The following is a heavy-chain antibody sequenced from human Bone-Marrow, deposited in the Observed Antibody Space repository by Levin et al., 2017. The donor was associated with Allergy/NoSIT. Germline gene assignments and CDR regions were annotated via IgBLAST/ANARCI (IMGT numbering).Heavy chain of an antibody. CDR1: GASISSFY. CDR3: ARQAVPGAMNEFES. J-gene: IGHJ4*02. V-gene: IGHV4-59*08. Sequence: NPGGSLRLSCTVSGASISSFYWSWIRQPPGKGLEWIGYIYYSGSTNYSPSLKSRLSMSADMSRNQAYLTMSSVTAADTAVYDSARQAVPGAMNEFESWGQGTLVTVSS. D-gene: IGHD2-2*01. CDR2: IYYSGST.